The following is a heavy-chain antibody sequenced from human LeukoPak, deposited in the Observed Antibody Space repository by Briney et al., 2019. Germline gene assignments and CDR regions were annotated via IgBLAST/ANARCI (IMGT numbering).Heavy chain of an antibody. V-gene: IGHV1-8*01. CDR1: GYTFTSYD. J-gene: IGHJ6*02. Sequence: ASVKVSCKASGYTFTSYDINWVRQATGQGLEWMGWMNPNSGNTGYAQKFQGRVTMTRNTSISTAYMELSSLRSEDTAVYYCARVIQYYDILTGYPSYGMDVWGQGTTVTVSS. D-gene: IGHD3-9*01. CDR3: ARVIQYYDILTGYPSYGMDV. CDR2: MNPNSGNT.